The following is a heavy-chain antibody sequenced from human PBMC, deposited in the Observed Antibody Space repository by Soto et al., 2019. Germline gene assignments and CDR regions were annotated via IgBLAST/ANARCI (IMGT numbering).Heavy chain of an antibody. Sequence: GTSVKLSCKDSGGTKSSNAISWVRQAPEQGLEWMGGIIPIFGTANYAQKFQGRVTITADESTSTAYMELSSLRSEDTAVYYCARDVSLGLVTGQDNWFDPWGQGTLVTVSS. CDR1: GGTKSSNA. V-gene: IGHV1-69*13. CDR2: IIPIFGTA. CDR3: ARDVSLGLVTGQDNWFDP. D-gene: IGHD3-16*01. J-gene: IGHJ5*02.